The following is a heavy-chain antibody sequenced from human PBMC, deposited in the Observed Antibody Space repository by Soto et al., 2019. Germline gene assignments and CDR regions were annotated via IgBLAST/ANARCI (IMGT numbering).Heavy chain of an antibody. CDR3: ARWDSNWFDP. D-gene: IGHD1-26*01. CDR2: IYYCAYN. Sequence: SDTLSLTCSVSGGSITRDWWSWLRQPPGKGLEWIGYIYYCAYNNYNPILKSRVTISGDTSQNQVSLKLNSVTTADTAVYYCARWDSNWFDPWGQGVLVTVSS. J-gene: IGHJ5*02. CDR1: GGSITRDW. V-gene: IGHV4-59*07.